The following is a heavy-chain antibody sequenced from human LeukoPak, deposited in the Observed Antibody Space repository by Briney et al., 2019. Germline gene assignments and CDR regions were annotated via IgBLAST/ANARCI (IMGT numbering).Heavy chain of an antibody. CDR2: IKQDGSEK. D-gene: IGHD3-3*01. J-gene: IGHJ4*02. V-gene: IGHV3-7*01. CDR3: ARGPLRFLEWYTLFDY. Sequence: TGGSLRLSCAASGFTFSSYWMSWVRQAPGKGLEWVANIKQDGSEKYYVDSVKGRFTISRDNAKNSLYLQMNSLRAEDTAVYYCARGPLRFLEWYTLFDYWGQGTLVTVSS. CDR1: GFTFSSYW.